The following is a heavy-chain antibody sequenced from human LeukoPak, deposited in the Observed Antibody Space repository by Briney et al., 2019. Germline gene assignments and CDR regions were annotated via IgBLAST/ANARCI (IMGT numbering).Heavy chain of an antibody. Sequence: GGSLSLSCAASGFTFSGSAMHWVRQASGKGLEWVGRIRSKANSYATAYAASVKGRFTISRDDSKNTLYLQMNSLRAEDTAVYYCAKGRGWEASYYYYYMDVWGKGTTVTISS. D-gene: IGHD1-26*01. V-gene: IGHV3-73*01. CDR3: AKGRGWEASYYYYYMDV. J-gene: IGHJ6*03. CDR1: GFTFSGSA. CDR2: IRSKANSYAT.